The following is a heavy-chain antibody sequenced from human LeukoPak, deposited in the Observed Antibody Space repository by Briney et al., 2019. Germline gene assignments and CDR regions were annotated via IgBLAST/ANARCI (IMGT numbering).Heavy chain of an antibody. CDR3: ARVSSSGWWNYFDY. D-gene: IGHD6-19*01. J-gene: IGHJ4*02. Sequence: ASETLSLTCTVSGGSISSGSYYWSWIRQPAGKGLVWIGRIYTSGSTNYNPSLKSRVTISVDTSKNQFSLKLSSVTAADTAVYYCARVSSSGWWNYFDYWGQGTLVTVSS. CDR1: GGSISSGSYY. V-gene: IGHV4-61*02. CDR2: IYTSGST.